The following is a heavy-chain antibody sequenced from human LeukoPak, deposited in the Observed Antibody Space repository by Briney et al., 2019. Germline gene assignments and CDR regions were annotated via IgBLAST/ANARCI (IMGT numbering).Heavy chain of an antibody. CDR2: ISGGGGSGGT. J-gene: IGHJ4*02. CDR1: GFTFSSYA. CDR3: ARDGIAAAGSRADY. D-gene: IGHD6-13*01. V-gene: IGHV3-23*01. Sequence: GGSLRLSCTASGFTFSSYAMSWVRQAPGKGLEWVSAISGGGGSGGTYYADSVKGRFTISRDNAKNSLYLQMNNLRAEDTAVYYCARDGIAAAGSRADYWGQGTLVTVSS.